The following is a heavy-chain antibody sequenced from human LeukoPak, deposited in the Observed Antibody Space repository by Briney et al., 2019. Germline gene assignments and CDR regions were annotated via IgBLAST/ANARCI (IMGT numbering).Heavy chain of an antibody. CDR2: IYRSGST. D-gene: IGHD5-24*01. Sequence: PSETLSLTCTVSGGSISSYYWGWIRQSPGKGLEWIGSIYRSGSTYYNPSLKSRVTISVDTSKNQFSLKLSSVTAADTAVYYCARFSDGYSLRGSYVDHWGQGTLVTVSS. J-gene: IGHJ4*02. CDR3: ARFSDGYSLRGSYVDH. CDR1: GGSISSYY. V-gene: IGHV4-38-2*02.